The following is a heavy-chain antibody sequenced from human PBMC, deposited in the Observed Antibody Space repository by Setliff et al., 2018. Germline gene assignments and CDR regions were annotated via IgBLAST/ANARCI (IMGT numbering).Heavy chain of an antibody. CDR1: GGSFSGYY. D-gene: IGHD3-22*01. V-gene: IGHV4-34*01. Sequence: SETLSLTCAVYGGSFSGYYWSWIRQPPGKGLEWIGEINHSGSTNYNPSLKSRVTISVDTSKNQFSLKLSSVTAADTAVYYCARASYYYDSSGYYGAGAFDIWGQGTMVT. J-gene: IGHJ3*02. CDR2: INHSGST. CDR3: ARASYYYDSSGYYGAGAFDI.